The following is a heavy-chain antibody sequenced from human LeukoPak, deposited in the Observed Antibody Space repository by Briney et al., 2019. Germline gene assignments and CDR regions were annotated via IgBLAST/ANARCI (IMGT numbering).Heavy chain of an antibody. CDR3: ARSLNFASPMTFDY. J-gene: IGHJ4*02. CDR2: ISAYNGNT. V-gene: IGHV1-18*01. CDR1: GYTFTSYG. D-gene: IGHD3-16*01. Sequence: ASVKVSCKASGYTFTSYGISWVRPAPGQGLEWMGWISAYNGNTNYAQKLQGRVTMTTDTSTSTAYMELRSLRSEDTAVYYCARSLNFASPMTFDYWGQGTLVTGSS.